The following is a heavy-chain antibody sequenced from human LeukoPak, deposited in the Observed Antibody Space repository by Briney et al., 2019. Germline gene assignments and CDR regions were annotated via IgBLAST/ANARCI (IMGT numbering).Heavy chain of an antibody. D-gene: IGHD4-17*01. J-gene: IGHJ4*02. V-gene: IGHV3-30*02. Sequence: GGSLRLSCAASGFTFSSYGMHWVRQAPGKGLEWVAFIRYDGSNKYYADSVKGRFTISRDNSKNTLYLQMNSLRAEDTAVYYCARSWTVTTKSSGGYWGQGTLVTVSS. CDR2: IRYDGSNK. CDR1: GFTFSSYG. CDR3: ARSWTVTTKSSGGY.